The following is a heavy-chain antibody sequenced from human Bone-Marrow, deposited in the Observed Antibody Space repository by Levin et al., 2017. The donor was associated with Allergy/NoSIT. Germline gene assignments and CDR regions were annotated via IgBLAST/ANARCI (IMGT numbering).Heavy chain of an antibody. Sequence: LSLTCAASGFNVTNYGMHWVRQAPGKGLEWAAVIWSDGKNKYYADSVKGRFNISRDNSKNMVYLELNSLRADDTAVYYCTRDPRGADYFDLWGQGTLVTVSS. J-gene: IGHJ4*02. CDR2: IWSDGKNK. V-gene: IGHV3-33*01. D-gene: IGHD3-10*01. CDR1: GFNVTNYG. CDR3: TRDPRGADYFDL.